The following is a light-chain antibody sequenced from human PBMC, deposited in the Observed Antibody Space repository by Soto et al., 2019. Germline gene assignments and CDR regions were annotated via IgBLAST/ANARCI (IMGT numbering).Light chain of an antibody. V-gene: IGKV1-9*01. J-gene: IGKJ3*01. CDR2: AAS. CDR3: QQLNSYPHA. CDR1: QGISSY. Sequence: DIQLTQSPSFLSASVGDRVTITCRASQGISSYLSWYQQKPGKAPKLLIYAASTLQSGVPSRFSGSGSGTEFTLPISSLQPEDFATDYCQQLNSYPHASGPGTKVDIQ.